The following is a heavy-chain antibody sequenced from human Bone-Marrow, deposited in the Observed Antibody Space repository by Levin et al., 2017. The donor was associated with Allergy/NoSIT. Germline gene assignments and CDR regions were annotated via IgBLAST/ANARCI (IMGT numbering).Heavy chain of an antibody. CDR1: GGSFSGYY. Sequence: SCAVYGGSFSGYYWSWIRQPPGKGLEWIGEINHSGSTNYNPSLKSRVTISVDTSKNQFSLKLSSVTAADTAVYYCARDSALAAAGGFDYWGQGTLVTVSS. CDR3: ARDSALAAAGGFDY. D-gene: IGHD6-13*01. V-gene: IGHV4-34*01. CDR2: INHSGST. J-gene: IGHJ4*02.